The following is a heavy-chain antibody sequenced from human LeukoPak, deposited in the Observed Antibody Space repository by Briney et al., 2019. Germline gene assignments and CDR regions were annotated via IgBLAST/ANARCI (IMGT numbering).Heavy chain of an antibody. Sequence: ASVKVSCKASGYTFTSHDINWVRQATGQGPEWMGWMNPNSGNTGYAQKFQGKVTMTRNTSISTAYMELSSLRSEDTAVYYCARGSTSYYYYYMDVWGKGTTVTVSS. CDR1: GYTFTSHD. CDR3: ARGSTSYYYYYMDV. J-gene: IGHJ6*03. V-gene: IGHV1-8*01. CDR2: MNPNSGNT.